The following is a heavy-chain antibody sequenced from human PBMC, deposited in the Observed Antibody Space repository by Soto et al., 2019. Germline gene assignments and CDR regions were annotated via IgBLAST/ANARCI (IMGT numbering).Heavy chain of an antibody. J-gene: IGHJ6*03. Sequence: QVQLVQSGAELKKHGSSVKVSCEASGGSFTSYSFTWVRQAPGQGLEWMGRIIPIQGKANYALKFQDRVTITADRSTRTVYMELTSLRPEDTAVYFCAKSLLFVDHGYMDVWGKGTTVTVSS. D-gene: IGHD2-21*01. CDR3: AKSLLFVDHGYMDV. CDR2: IIPIQGKA. V-gene: IGHV1-69*02. CDR1: GGSFTSYS.